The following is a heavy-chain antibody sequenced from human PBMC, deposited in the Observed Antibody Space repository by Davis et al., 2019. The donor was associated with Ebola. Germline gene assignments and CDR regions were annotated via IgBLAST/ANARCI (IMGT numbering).Heavy chain of an antibody. Sequence: ASVKVSCKASGYTFTGYYMHWVRQAPGQGLEWMGRINPNSGGTNYAQKFQDRVTLTIDTSINTAYMELDRLSSDNTAVYCCARGHTYGRWDDWFDPWGQGTLVTVSS. V-gene: IGHV1-2*06. D-gene: IGHD1-26*01. CDR1: GYTFTGYY. J-gene: IGHJ5*02. CDR2: INPNSGGT. CDR3: ARGHTYGRWDDWFDP.